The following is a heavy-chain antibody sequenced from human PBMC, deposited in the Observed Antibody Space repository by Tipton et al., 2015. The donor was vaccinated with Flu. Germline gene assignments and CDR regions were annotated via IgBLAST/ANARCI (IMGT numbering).Heavy chain of an antibody. CDR3: AKVTPEIVAGLDY. CDR1: GFTFSRYA. CDR2: ISGGGAIR. Sequence: AVSGFTFSRYAMSWVRQAPGKGLEWVSAISGGGAIRYFADSVKGRFTISRDNSKNMLYLQMNSLRPEDTAIYYCAKVTPEIVAGLDYWGQGTLVTVSS. D-gene: IGHD5-12*01. J-gene: IGHJ4*02. V-gene: IGHV3-23*01.